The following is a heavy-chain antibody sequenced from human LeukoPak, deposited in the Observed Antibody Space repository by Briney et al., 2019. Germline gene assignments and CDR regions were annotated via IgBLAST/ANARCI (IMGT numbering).Heavy chain of an antibody. D-gene: IGHD3-10*01. J-gene: IGHJ4*02. CDR1: GFTLKTYS. CDR2: ISSSSSYI. Sequence: PGGSLRLSCAASGFTLKTYSMNWVRQAPGKGLEWVSSISSSSSYIYYADSVKGRFTISRDNAKNSLYLQMNSLRAEDTAVYYCARDLQGHSAGFGELLSYYFDYWGQGTLVTVSS. CDR3: ARDLQGHSAGFGELLSYYFDY. V-gene: IGHV3-21*01.